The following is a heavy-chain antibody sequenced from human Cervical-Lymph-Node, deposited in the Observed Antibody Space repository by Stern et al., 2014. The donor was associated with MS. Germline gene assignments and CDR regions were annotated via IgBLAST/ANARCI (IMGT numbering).Heavy chain of an antibody. CDR1: GFTFSTYA. CDR3: ARTSWGGGY. J-gene: IGHJ4*02. D-gene: IGHD3-16*01. Sequence: EVQLVESGGGLVQPGGSLRLSCAASGFTFSTYAMSWVRQAPGKGLEWVSSSSGSGGAYYADSVKGRFTISRDNSKNTLYLQMSSLRADDTATYYCARTSWGGGYWGQGTLVTVSS. CDR2: SSGSGGA. V-gene: IGHV3-23*04.